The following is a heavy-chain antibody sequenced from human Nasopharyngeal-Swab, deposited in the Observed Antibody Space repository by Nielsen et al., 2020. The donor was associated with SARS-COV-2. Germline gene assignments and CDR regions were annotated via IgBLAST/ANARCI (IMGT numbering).Heavy chain of an antibody. J-gene: IGHJ6*03. V-gene: IGHV3-23*01. CDR2: ISGSGGST. D-gene: IGHD3-9*01. Sequence: WIRQPPGKRLEWVSAISGSGGSTYYADSVKGRFTISRDNSKNTLYLQMNSLRAEDTAVYYCARKASTYYDILTGYYQAETYYYYYYMDVWGKGTTVTVSS. CDR3: ARKASTYYDILTGYYQAETYYYYYYMDV.